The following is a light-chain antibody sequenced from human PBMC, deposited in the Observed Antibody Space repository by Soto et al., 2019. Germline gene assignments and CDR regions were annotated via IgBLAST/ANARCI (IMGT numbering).Light chain of an antibody. J-gene: IGKJ4*01. V-gene: IGKV3-20*01. CDR3: QQFSSYPLT. CDR1: QSVGHMF. CDR2: DAY. Sequence: EIVLTQSPDTLSLSPGDRATLSCRASQSVGHMFLAWFQQKPGQAPRLLIFDAYRRATGIPDRFSGSGSGTNFALTISRLEPEDFAVYYCQQFSSYPLTFGGGTKVDIK.